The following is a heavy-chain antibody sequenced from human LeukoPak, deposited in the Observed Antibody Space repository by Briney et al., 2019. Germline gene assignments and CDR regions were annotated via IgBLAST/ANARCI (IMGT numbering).Heavy chain of an antibody. D-gene: IGHD1-26*01. CDR2: IYYSGTA. Sequence: SETLSLTCTVSGDSISSSSYYWGWIRQPPGKGLEWIGSIYYSGTAYYNPSLKSRVTISVDTSKNQFSLKLSSVTAADTAVYYCARVPILRVGGSRYYYGMDVWGQGTTVTVSS. CDR1: GDSISSSSYY. V-gene: IGHV4-39*07. J-gene: IGHJ6*02. CDR3: ARVPILRVGGSRYYYGMDV.